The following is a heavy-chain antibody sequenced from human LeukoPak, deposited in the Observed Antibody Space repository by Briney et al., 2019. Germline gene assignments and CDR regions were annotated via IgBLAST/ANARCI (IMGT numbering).Heavy chain of an antibody. CDR2: MNPNSGNT. J-gene: IGHJ6*02. CDR3: AREETHSSSWTYYYYGMDV. D-gene: IGHD6-13*01. Sequence: ASVKVSCKASGYTFTRYDINWVRQATGQGLEWMGWMNPNSGNTGYAQKFQGRVTMTRNTSISTAYMELSSLRSEDTAVYYCAREETHSSSWTYYYYGMDVWGQGTTVTVSS. V-gene: IGHV1-8*01. CDR1: GYTFTRYD.